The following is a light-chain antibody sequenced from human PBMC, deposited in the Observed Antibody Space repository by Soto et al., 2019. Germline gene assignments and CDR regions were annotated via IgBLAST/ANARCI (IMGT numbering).Light chain of an antibody. Sequence: QSALTQPRSVSGSPGQSVTISCTGTSSDVGNYNHVSWFQQHPGKAPKLMIYDVSRRPLGVPDRFSGSKSGNTASLIISGLQDDDEADYYCCSYVGYYTYVLFGGGTKVTVL. V-gene: IGLV2-11*01. CDR1: SSDVGNYNH. CDR2: DVS. J-gene: IGLJ2*01. CDR3: CSYVGYYTYVL.